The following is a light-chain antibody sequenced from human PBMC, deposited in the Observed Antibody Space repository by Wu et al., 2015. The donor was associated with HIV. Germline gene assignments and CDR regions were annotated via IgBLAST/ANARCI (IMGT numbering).Light chain of an antibody. CDR1: QNIYNN. CDR2: DAS. J-gene: IGKJ2*03. V-gene: IGKV3-15*01. CDR3: QQYYDWPPDS. Sequence: EIVMTQSPATLSVSLGERATLSCRASQNIYNNLAWYQQKRGQAPRLLIYDASIRATGVPARFSGSGSGTEFTLTISSPQSEDFAAYYCQQYYDWPPDSFGQGTKLEIK.